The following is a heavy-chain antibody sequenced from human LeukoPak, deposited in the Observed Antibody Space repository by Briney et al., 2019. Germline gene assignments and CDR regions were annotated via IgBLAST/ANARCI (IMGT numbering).Heavy chain of an antibody. CDR1: GFTFSRFS. D-gene: IGHD3-10*01. CDR3: AREFNTVGNFDY. V-gene: IGHV3-21*01. CDR2: IYVTGGYI. J-gene: IGHJ4*02. Sequence: PGGSLRLSCATSGFTFSRFSMRWVRQAPGKGLEWVASIYVTGGYINYADSVKGRVTISRDNAKNSVYLQMSSLRAEDTAVYYCAREFNTVGNFDYWGQGTLVTVSS.